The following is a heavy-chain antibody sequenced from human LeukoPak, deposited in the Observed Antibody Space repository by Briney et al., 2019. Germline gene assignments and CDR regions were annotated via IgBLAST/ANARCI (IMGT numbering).Heavy chain of an antibody. V-gene: IGHV3-23*01. CDR1: GFTFSSYA. D-gene: IGHD2-8*01. J-gene: IGHJ4*02. CDR2: ISNSGGDT. CDR3: AKEALMVYSNAYFDY. Sequence: PGGSLRLSCAASGFTFSSYAMSWVRQTPGKGLEWVSAISNSGGDTYYADSVKGRFTISRDNSKNTLHLQMNSLRAEDTAVYYCAKEALMVYSNAYFDYWGQGTLATVSS.